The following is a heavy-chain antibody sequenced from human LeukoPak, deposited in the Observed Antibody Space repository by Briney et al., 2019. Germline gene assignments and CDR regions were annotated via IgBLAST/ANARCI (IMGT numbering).Heavy chain of an antibody. J-gene: IGHJ5*02. CDR1: GFTFSSYG. CDR2: LRYDGNYN. D-gene: IGHD6-6*01. CDR3: AKDDGRSTSWANWFDP. Sequence: GRSLRLSCAASGFTFSSYGMHWVRRAPGKGLEWLAFLRYDGNYNYYAESVKGRFAISRDISKKTLYLQMNSLRTDDTAVYYCAKDDGRSTSWANWFDPWGQGTLVTVSS. V-gene: IGHV3-30*02.